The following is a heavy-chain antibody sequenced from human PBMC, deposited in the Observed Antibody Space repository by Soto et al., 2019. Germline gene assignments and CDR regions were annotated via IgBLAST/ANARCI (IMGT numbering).Heavy chain of an antibody. J-gene: IGHJ4*02. V-gene: IGHV4-34*01. D-gene: IGHD1-26*01. CDR3: ARAIIIVGANYYFDY. CDR2: INHSGST. Sequence: SETLSLTCAVYGGSFSGYYWSWIRQPPGKGLEWIGEINHSGSTNYNPSLKSRVTISVDTYKNQFSLKLSSVTAADTAVYYCARAIIIVGANYYFDYWGQGTLVTVSS. CDR1: GGSFSGYY.